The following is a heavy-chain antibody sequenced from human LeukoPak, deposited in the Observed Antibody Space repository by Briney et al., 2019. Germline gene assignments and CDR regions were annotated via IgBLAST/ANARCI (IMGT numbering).Heavy chain of an antibody. V-gene: IGHV4-61*02. Sequence: PSETLSLTCTVSGGSISSGSYYWSWIRQPAGKGLEWIGRIYTSGSTNYNPSLKSRVTISVDTSKNQFSLKLSSVTAADTAVYYCARIEMATMPYYFDYWGQGTLVTVSS. CDR1: GGSISSGSYY. CDR2: IYTSGST. D-gene: IGHD5-24*01. J-gene: IGHJ4*02. CDR3: ARIEMATMPYYFDY.